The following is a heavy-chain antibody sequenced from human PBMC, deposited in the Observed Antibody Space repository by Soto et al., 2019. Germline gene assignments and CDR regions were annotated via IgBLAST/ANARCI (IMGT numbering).Heavy chain of an antibody. CDR1: GYTFISYG. J-gene: IGHJ4*02. CDR3: ARGSHVLRYFDPWYFDY. CDR2: ISAYNGNT. Sequence: ASVKVSCKASGYTFISYGISWVRQAPGQGLEWMGWISAYNGNTNYAQKLQGRVTMTTDTSTSTAYMELRSLRSDDTAVYYCARGSHVLRYFDPWYFDYWGQGTLVTVSS. D-gene: IGHD3-9*01. V-gene: IGHV1-18*01.